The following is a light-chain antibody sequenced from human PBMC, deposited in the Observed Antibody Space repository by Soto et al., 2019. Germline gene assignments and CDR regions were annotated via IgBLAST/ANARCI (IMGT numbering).Light chain of an antibody. Sequence: DIVLTQSPGTLSLSPGARPTLSCRASQSVSNNYLAWYQQKPGQAPRLLIYGASNRATGIPDRFSGSGSGTDFTLTISRLEPEDFAVYYCQQYGSSGTVGQGTKVDIK. J-gene: IGKJ1*01. CDR2: GAS. CDR1: QSVSNNY. CDR3: QQYGSSGT. V-gene: IGKV3-20*01.